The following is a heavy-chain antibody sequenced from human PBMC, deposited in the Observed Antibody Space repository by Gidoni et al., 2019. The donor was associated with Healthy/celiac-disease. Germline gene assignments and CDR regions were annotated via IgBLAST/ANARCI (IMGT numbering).Heavy chain of an antibody. CDR2: ISGSGGST. D-gene: IGHD2-15*01. Sequence: EVQLLESGGGLVQPGGSLRLPCAASGFTFSSYAMSWVRQAPGKGLEWVSAISGSGGSTYYADSVKGRFTISRDNSKNTLYLQMNSLRAEDTAVYYCAKAEALVVVAAAIDYWGQGTLVTVSS. CDR3: AKAEALVVVAAAIDY. CDR1: GFTFSSYA. J-gene: IGHJ4*02. V-gene: IGHV3-23*01.